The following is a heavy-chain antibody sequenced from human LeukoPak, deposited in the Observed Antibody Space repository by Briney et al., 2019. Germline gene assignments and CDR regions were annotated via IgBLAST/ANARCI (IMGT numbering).Heavy chain of an antibody. D-gene: IGHD3-9*01. CDR1: GFTFSSYW. Sequence: QPGGSLRLSCAASGFTFSSYWMHWVRQAPGKGLVWVSRINSDGSSTSYADSVKGRFTISRDNAKNTLYLQMNSLRAEDTAVYYCARDGSLRYFDWLPQPFDYWGQGTLVTVSS. CDR3: ARDGSLRYFDWLPQPFDY. V-gene: IGHV3-74*01. CDR2: INSDGSST. J-gene: IGHJ4*02.